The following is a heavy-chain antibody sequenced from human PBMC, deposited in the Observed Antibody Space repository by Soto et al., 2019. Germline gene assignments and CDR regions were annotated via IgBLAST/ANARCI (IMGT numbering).Heavy chain of an antibody. CDR3: ARGRYVDY. J-gene: IGHJ4*02. D-gene: IGHD1-1*01. CDR2: ISAHNGNT. Sequence: QVHLVQSGAEVKKPGASVKVSCKGSGYGFTTYGITWVRQAPGKGLEWMAWISAHNGNTNYAQKLQGRVTVARDTSTSTAYMALRSLRSDDTAVYYCARGRYVDYWGQGALVTVSS. V-gene: IGHV1-18*01. CDR1: GYGFTTYG.